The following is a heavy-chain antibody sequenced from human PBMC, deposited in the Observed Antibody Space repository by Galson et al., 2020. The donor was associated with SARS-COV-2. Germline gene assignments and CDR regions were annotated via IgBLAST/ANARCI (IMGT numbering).Heavy chain of an antibody. Sequence: SGPTLVKPTQTLTLTCSFSEFSLSTSGVGVAWIRQPPGKALEWLALIYWDDAKRYTPSLTSRLTITQDTSKNHVVLTMTNMEPVDTGTYFCASHRGGLHYGISGLWGFDVWGQGTVVTVSS. CDR2: IYWDDAK. V-gene: IGHV2-5*02. CDR1: EFSLSTSGVG. CDR3: ASHRGGLHYGISGLWGFDV. D-gene: IGHD4-17*01. J-gene: IGHJ3*01.